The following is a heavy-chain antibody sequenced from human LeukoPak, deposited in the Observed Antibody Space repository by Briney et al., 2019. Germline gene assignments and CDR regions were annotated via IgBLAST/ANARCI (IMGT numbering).Heavy chain of an antibody. CDR3: AKGGDYFDY. V-gene: IGHV3-30*02. J-gene: IGHJ4*02. CDR1: GIHFSSYG. CDR2: IRYDGSNK. Sequence: GGSLRLFCAATGIHFSSYGMQWVRHKSGKWLEWVAFIRYDGSNKYYADSVKGRFTISRDNSKNTLYLQMNSLRAEDTAVYYCAKGGDYFDYWGQGTLVTVSS.